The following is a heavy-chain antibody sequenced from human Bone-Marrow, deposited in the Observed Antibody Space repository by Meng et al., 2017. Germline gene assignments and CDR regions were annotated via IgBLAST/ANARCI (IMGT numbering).Heavy chain of an antibody. Sequence: EGQVVCAGGGLVKPGGFRRLSCVASGLSFTDAWMSWVRQAPGKGLEWVGRIKRNSDGGTIDYAAPVKGRFTISRDDSKNTLYLQMDSLITEDTAVYFCATGAAAADHWGQGTLVTVSS. CDR2: IKRNSDGGTI. V-gene: IGHV3-15*01. J-gene: IGHJ4*02. D-gene: IGHD6-13*01. CDR1: GLSFTDAW. CDR3: ATGAAAADH.